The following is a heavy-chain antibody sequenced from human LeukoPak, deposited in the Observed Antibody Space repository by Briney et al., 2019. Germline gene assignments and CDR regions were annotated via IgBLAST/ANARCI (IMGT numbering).Heavy chain of an antibody. J-gene: IGHJ4*02. CDR2: ISRRSTYI. D-gene: IGHD2-15*01. CDR3: ANTRKRYCSGGNCYSGILVYFDY. Sequence: GGSLRLSCAASGFTFSTYSMNWVRQAPGKGLEWLSSISRRSTYIYYADSVKGRFTISRDNAKNSLYLQMNSLRAEDTAVYYCANTRKRYCSGGNCYSGILVYFDYWGQGTLVTVSS. CDR1: GFTFSTYS. V-gene: IGHV3-21*01.